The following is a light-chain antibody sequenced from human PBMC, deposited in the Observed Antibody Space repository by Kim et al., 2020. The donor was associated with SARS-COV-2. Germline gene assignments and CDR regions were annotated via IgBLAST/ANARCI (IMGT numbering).Light chain of an antibody. Sequence: GESATRPGGASQSISSSLAWYQQKPGQAPRVLIYGASAGATGIPARFRGSGSGTDFTLTISNLHSGDLAVYYCQQYAYWGAFGQGTRLEIK. J-gene: IGKJ5*01. V-gene: IGKV3-15*01. CDR2: GAS. CDR3: QQYAYWGA. CDR1: QSISSS.